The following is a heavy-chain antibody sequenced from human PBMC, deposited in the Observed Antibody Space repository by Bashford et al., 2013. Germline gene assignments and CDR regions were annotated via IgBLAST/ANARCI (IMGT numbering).Heavy chain of an antibody. Sequence: GWIPGSPPGRDWSGLGVSILVGALDXNPSLKSRITVSLDTTKNQFSLKLRSVTAADTAVYYCARESREYVGSGYWFGYWGQGAQVTVSS. CDR3: ARESREYVGSGYWFGY. J-gene: IGHJ4*02. V-gene: IGHV4-4*07. CDR2: SILVGAL. D-gene: IGHD3-22*01.